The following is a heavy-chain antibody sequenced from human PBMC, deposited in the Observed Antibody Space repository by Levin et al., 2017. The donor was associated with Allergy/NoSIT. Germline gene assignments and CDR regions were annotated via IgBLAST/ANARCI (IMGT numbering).Heavy chain of an antibody. D-gene: IGHD6-19*01. Sequence: ASVKVSCKASGYTFTSYGISWVRQAPGQGLEWMGWISAYNGNTNYAQKLQGRVTMTTDTSTSTAYMELRSLRSDDTAVYYCAVTGYSSGWYSSGQTENWFDPWGQGTLVTVSS. CDR1: GYTFTSYG. CDR3: AVTGYSSGWYSSGQTENWFDP. J-gene: IGHJ5*02. CDR2: ISAYNGNT. V-gene: IGHV1-18*01.